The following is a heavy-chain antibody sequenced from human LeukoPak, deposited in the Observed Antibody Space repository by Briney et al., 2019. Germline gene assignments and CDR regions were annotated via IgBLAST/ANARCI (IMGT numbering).Heavy chain of an antibody. Sequence: GGSLRLSCAASGFTFSSYSMNWVRQAPGKGLEWVSSISSSSYIYYADSVKGRFTISRDNAKNSLYLQMNSLRAEDTAVYYCARDRPPLAYCGGDCYSGAFDIWGQGTMVTVSS. J-gene: IGHJ3*02. CDR3: ARDRPPLAYCGGDCYSGAFDI. CDR2: ISSSSYI. V-gene: IGHV3-21*01. CDR1: GFTFSSYS. D-gene: IGHD2-21*02.